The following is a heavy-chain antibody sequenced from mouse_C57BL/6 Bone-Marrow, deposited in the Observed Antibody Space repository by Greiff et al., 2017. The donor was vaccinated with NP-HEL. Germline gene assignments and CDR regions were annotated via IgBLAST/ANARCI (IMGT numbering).Heavy chain of an antibody. CDR3: ARHAIYYYGSYAY. Sequence: EVQLVESGGGLVKPGGSLKLSCAASGFTFSRSTMSCVRPTPEKRLAWVATISGGGGNTYYPDSVKGRFTISRDNAKNTLYLQMSSLRSEDTALYYCARHAIYYYGSYAYWGQGTLVTVSA. V-gene: IGHV5-9*01. D-gene: IGHD1-1*01. CDR1: GFTFSRST. J-gene: IGHJ3*01. CDR2: ISGGGGNT.